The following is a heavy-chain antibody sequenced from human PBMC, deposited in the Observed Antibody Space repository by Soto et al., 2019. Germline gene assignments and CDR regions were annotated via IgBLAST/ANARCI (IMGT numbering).Heavy chain of an antibody. Sequence: QVQLVESGGGLVKPGGSLRLSCAASGFTFSDYYMSWIRQAPGKGLEWVSYISSSSSYTNYADSVKGRFTTSRDNAKNSLYLQMNSLRAEDTAVYYCARVCSGGSCYSSGYYYGMDVWGQGTTVTVSS. D-gene: IGHD2-15*01. J-gene: IGHJ6*02. CDR2: ISSSSSYT. CDR1: GFTFSDYY. CDR3: ARVCSGGSCYSSGYYYGMDV. V-gene: IGHV3-11*06.